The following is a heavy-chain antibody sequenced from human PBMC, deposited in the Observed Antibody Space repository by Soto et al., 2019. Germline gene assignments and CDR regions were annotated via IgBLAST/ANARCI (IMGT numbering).Heavy chain of an antibody. J-gene: IGHJ3*02. V-gene: IGHV4-31*03. CDR1: GGSISSVGYY. D-gene: IGHD3-9*01. CDR3: ARDSLTFDWLCTGAFDX. Sequence: SDTLSLTFTVSGGSISSVGYYWSWIRQHPGKGLEVIGYIYYSGSTYYNPSLKSRVTISVDTSKNQFSLKLSSVTAADTAVYYCARDSLTFDWLCTGAFDXWGQGTMVTVS. CDR2: IYYSGST.